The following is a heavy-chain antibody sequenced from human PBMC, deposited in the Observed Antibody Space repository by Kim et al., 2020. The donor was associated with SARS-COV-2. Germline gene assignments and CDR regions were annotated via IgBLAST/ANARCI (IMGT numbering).Heavy chain of an antibody. Sequence: SETLSLTCTVSGDSMSSSSFYWGWIRQPPGKGLEWIGTVYYSGSTYYNPSLKSRVTISVDTSKNQFSLKLTSVTAGDTAVYYCARLERWLLYFDYWGQGT. V-gene: IGHV4-39*01. CDR2: VYYSGST. D-gene: IGHD5-12*01. CDR3: ARLERWLLYFDY. CDR1: GDSMSSSSFY. J-gene: IGHJ4*02.